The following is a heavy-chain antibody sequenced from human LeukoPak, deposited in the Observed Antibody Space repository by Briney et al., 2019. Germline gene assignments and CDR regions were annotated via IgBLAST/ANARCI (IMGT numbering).Heavy chain of an antibody. CDR2: IYYSGST. D-gene: IGHD3-22*01. CDR3: ARVGYDTSGYSNY. J-gene: IGHJ4*02. Sequence: SETLSLTCTVSGGSVSSGSYYWSWIRQPPGKGLEWIAYIYYSGSTDYNPSLKSRVTISLDTSKNQFSLKLRPVTAADTAVCYCARVGYDTSGYSNYWGQGTLVTVSS. V-gene: IGHV4-61*01. CDR1: GGSVSSGSYY.